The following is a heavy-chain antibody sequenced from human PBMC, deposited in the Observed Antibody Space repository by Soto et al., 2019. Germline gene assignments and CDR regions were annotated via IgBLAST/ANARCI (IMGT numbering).Heavy chain of an antibody. Sequence: QVQLVESGGGVVQPGRSLRLSCAASGFTFSSYGMHWFRQAPGKGLEWVAVISYDGSNKYYADSVKGRFTISRDNSKNTLYLQMNSLRAEDTAVYYCAKDLRVTKDYYYYGMDVWGQGTTVTVSS. CDR2: ISYDGSNK. J-gene: IGHJ6*02. D-gene: IGHD4-17*01. CDR3: AKDLRVTKDYYYYGMDV. V-gene: IGHV3-30*18. CDR1: GFTFSSYG.